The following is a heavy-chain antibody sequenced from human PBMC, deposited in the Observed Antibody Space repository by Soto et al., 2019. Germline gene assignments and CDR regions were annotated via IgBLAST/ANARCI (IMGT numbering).Heavy chain of an antibody. CDR2: VYYSGTT. CDR1: GDSVSSSSNY. J-gene: IGHJ4*02. D-gene: IGHD2-15*01. V-gene: IGHV4-39*01. CDR3: ARLPQAAQLDY. Sequence: QVQLQESGPGLVMPSETLSLTCTVSGDSVSSSSNYWGWIRQPPGKGLEYIGSVYYSGTTNYNPSLKSRVTISMDTSNNPFFLKLSAVTATDTALYYCARLPQAAQLDYWGQGTLVTVSS.